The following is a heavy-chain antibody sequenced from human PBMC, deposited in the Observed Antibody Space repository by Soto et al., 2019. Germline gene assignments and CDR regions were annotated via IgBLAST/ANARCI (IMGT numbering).Heavy chain of an antibody. V-gene: IGHV3-30-3*01. Sequence: GGSLRLSCAASGFTFSNYAMHWVRQAPGKGLEWVAVISYDGSDKYNANSVKGRFTISRDNSKNTLYLQMNSLRAEDTAVYYCARDCGTGIRSCGGMDVWGQGTTVTVSS. CDR2: ISYDGSDK. D-gene: IGHD3-10*01. CDR1: GFTFSNYA. CDR3: ARDCGTGIRSCGGMDV. J-gene: IGHJ6*02.